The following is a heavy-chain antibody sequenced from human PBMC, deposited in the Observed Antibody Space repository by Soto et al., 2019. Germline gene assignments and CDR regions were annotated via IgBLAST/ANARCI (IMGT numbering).Heavy chain of an antibody. D-gene: IGHD3-16*02. CDR3: TSLYYGH. V-gene: IGHV3-15*01. CDR2: IKSKTDGGTT. Sequence: GGSLRLSCAASEFTFTYAWMSWVRQAPGKGLEWVGRIKSKTDGGTTDYAAPVKGRFTISRDESQNTLYLQMNSLKTEDTAVYYCTSLYYGHWGQGTLVTVYS. CDR1: EFTFTYAW. J-gene: IGHJ4*02.